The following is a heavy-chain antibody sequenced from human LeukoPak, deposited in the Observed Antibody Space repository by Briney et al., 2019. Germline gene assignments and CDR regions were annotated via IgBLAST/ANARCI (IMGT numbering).Heavy chain of an antibody. CDR3: ATGYKLGTLALYDAFDI. D-gene: IGHD7-27*01. CDR1: GYTLTELS. J-gene: IGHJ3*02. Sequence: ASVKVSCKVSGYTLTELSMHWVRQAPGKGLEWMGGFDPEDGETIYAQKFQGRVTMTEDTSTDTAYMELSSLRSEDTAVYYCATGYKLGTLALYDAFDIWGQGTMVTVSS. CDR2: FDPEDGET. V-gene: IGHV1-24*01.